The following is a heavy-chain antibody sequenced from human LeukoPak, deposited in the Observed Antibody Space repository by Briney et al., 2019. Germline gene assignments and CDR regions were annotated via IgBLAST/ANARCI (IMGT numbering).Heavy chain of an antibody. CDR3: ARDPASAGWFDP. CDR1: GFTFSSYA. V-gene: IGHV3-30-3*01. CDR2: ISYDGSNK. Sequence: PGGSLRLSCAASGFTFSSYAMHWVRQAPGKGLECVAVISYDGSNKYYADSVKGRFTISRDNSKNTLYLQMNSLRAEDTAVYYCARDPASAGWFDPWGQGTLVTVSS. J-gene: IGHJ5*02.